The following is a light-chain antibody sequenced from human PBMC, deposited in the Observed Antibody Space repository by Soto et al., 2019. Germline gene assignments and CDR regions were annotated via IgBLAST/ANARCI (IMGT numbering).Light chain of an antibody. CDR2: GNG. CDR1: SSSIGAGYE. Sequence: QSVLTQPPSVSGAPGQRVTISCSGTSSSIGAGYEVHWYHQLPGTAPKLVVSGNGNRPSGVPDRLSASKSGTSASLAISGLQAEDKGHYYCQSYDKTLTAYVFGTGTKVTAL. V-gene: IGLV1-40*01. CDR3: QSYDKTLTAYV. J-gene: IGLJ1*01.